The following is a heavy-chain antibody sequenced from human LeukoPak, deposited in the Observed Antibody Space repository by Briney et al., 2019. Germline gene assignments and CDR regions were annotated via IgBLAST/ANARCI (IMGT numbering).Heavy chain of an antibody. CDR3: ARGMWFDTLFSTFDV. Sequence: SETLSLTCSVSGDSISSRKWWTWVRQTPQKGLEWIGEIFHTGSTNYNPSVESRVTISIDKSKNQFSLMLKSVTAADTALYYCARGMWFDTLFSTFDVWGQGTMVSVSS. CDR2: IFHTGST. V-gene: IGHV4-4*02. D-gene: IGHD3-10*01. CDR1: GDSISSRKW. J-gene: IGHJ3*01.